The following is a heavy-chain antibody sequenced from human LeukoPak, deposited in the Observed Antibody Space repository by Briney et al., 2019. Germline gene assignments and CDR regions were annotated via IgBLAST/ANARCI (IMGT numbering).Heavy chain of an antibody. CDR3: AKYAPPTTVVTRFFDY. J-gene: IGHJ4*02. CDR1: GFIFSSYG. D-gene: IGHD4-23*01. CDR2: ISYDGSNK. Sequence: GGSLRLSCTASGFIFSSYGMHWVRQAPGKGLEWVAVISYDGSNKYYADSVKGRFTISRDNSKNTLYVQMNSLRAEDTAVYYCAKYAPPTTVVTRFFDYWGQGALVTVSS. V-gene: IGHV3-30*18.